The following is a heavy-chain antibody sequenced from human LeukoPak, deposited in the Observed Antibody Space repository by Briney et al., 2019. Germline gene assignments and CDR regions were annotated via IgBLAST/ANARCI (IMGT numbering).Heavy chain of an antibody. CDR1: GYSFTSYW. CDR3: ARQTAMGRSGDY. Sequence: ESLKISCKASGYSFTSYWIGWVRQMPGKGLEWMGIIDPSDSDIRYTPSFQGQVTISVDKSLSTAYLQWNSLKASDTAIYYCARQTAMGRSGDYWGQGTLVTVSS. J-gene: IGHJ4*02. D-gene: IGHD7-27*01. V-gene: IGHV5-51*01. CDR2: IDPSDSDI.